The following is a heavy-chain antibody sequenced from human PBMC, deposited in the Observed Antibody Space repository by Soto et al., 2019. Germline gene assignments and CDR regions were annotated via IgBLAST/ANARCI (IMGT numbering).Heavy chain of an antibody. D-gene: IGHD6-6*01. CDR1: GFTFSSYA. Sequence: GGSLRLSCAASGFTFSSYAMHWVRQAPGKGLEWVAVISYDGSNKYYADSVKGRFTISRDNSKNTLYLQMNSLRAEDTAVYYCARDPYSSSPPHYYYGMDVWGQGTTVTVSS. V-gene: IGHV3-30-3*01. CDR3: ARDPYSSSPPHYYYGMDV. CDR2: ISYDGSNK. J-gene: IGHJ6*02.